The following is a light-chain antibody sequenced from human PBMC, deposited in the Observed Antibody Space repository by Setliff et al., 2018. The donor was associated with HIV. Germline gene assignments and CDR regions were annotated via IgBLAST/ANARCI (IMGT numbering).Light chain of an antibody. V-gene: IGLV2-14*03. Sequence: QSALPQPASVSGSPGQSITISCTGSSSDVGGYNYVSWYQQHPGKAPKLMIYDVSQRPSGVSGRFSGSKSGITASLTISGLQPEDESDYYCSSYTASSTLVFGGGTKGTVL. CDR3: SSYTASSTLV. CDR1: SSDVGGYNY. CDR2: DVS. J-gene: IGLJ3*02.